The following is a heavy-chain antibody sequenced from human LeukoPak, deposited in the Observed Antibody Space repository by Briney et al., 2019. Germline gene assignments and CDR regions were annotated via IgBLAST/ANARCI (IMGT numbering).Heavy chain of an antibody. V-gene: IGHV1-18*01. Sequence: ASVKVSCKASGYTFTSYGISWVRQAPGQGLEWMGWISAYNGNTNYAQKLQRRVTMTTDTSTSTAYMELRSLRSDDTAVYYCARDGGTYCSSTSCYTPHDYYYYYMDVWGKGTTVTVSS. J-gene: IGHJ6*03. CDR2: ISAYNGNT. D-gene: IGHD2-2*02. CDR1: GYTFTSYG. CDR3: ARDGGTYCSSTSCYTPHDYYYYYMDV.